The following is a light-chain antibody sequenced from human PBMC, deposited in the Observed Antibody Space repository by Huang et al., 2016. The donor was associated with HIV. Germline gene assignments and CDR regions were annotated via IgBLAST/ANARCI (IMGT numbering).Light chain of an antibody. CDR3: QQDIDWPYT. CDR1: QSVSTN. V-gene: IGKV3-15*01. Sequence: EIVMTQSPATLSVSPGERATLSCRASQSVSTNLAWYQQKPGQAPRPLIYGASTGTTGLPARFSGRGSGTEFTLTISSRQCEDFAVYYCQQDIDWPYTLGQGTKLGIK. CDR2: GAS. J-gene: IGKJ2*01.